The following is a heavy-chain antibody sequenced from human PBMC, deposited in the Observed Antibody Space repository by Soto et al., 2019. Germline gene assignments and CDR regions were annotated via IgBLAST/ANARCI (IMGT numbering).Heavy chain of an antibody. D-gene: IGHD2-2*01. CDR1: GFTFSSHS. CDR3: ARGPSAAAPLSDWYFDL. V-gene: IGHV3-48*02. Sequence: EMHLVESGGGLVQPGGSLRLSCAASGFTFSSHSMNWVRQAPGKGLEWVSYISSTSWSIYYADSVQGRFTISRDNAKNSLHLQMNSLRDEDTAVYYCARGPSAAAPLSDWYFDLWGRGTRVTGSS. CDR2: ISSTSWSI. J-gene: IGHJ2*01.